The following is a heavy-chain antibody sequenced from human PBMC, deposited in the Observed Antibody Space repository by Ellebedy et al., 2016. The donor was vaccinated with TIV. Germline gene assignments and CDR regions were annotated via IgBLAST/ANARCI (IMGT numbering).Heavy chain of an antibody. CDR1: DFNFNHYG. J-gene: IGHJ6*02. D-gene: IGHD3-16*01. CDR3: ARMFYSDSVRGYAMDV. V-gene: IGHV3-33*01. CDR2: IWEDGRRQ. Sequence: GGSLRLSCVASDFNFNHYGMHWVRQAPGKGLEWLAAIWEDGRRQDYADSVKGRFTISRDNFKNSLFLQMNNLRVEDTAVYYCARMFYSDSVRGYAMDVWGPGTLVTVPS.